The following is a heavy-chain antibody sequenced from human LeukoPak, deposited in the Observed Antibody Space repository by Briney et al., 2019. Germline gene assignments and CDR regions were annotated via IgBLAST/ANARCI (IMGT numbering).Heavy chain of an antibody. V-gene: IGHV3-23*01. CDR2: ITGSGHST. Sequence: SLRLSCAASGFTFSSYAMIWVRRAPGRGVEGVSAITGSGHSTYYADSVMGRFTISRDNSENTLYLQLNSLRAEDTAVYYCASNLYSRSSYDLWDYWGQGTLVTVSS. CDR3: ASNLYSRSSYDLWDY. D-gene: IGHD6-13*01. CDR1: GFTFSSYA. J-gene: IGHJ4*02.